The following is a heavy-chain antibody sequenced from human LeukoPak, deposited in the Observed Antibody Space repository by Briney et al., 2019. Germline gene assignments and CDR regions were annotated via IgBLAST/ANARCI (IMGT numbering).Heavy chain of an antibody. CDR1: GGSISTYY. J-gene: IGHJ3*02. D-gene: IGHD1-26*01. Sequence: SETLSLTCTVSGGSISTYYWSWIRQPPGKGLEWIGYIYHSGSTKYNPSLKSRVTISVDTSQNQFSLKLSSVTAADTAVYYCAREPSGSYSAAAVAFDIWGQGTMVTVSS. CDR3: AREPSGSYSAAAVAFDI. CDR2: IYHSGST. V-gene: IGHV4-59*01.